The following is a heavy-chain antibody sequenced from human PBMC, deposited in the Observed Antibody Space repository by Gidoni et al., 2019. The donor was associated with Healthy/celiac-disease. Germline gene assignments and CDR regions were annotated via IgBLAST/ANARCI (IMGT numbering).Heavy chain of an antibody. D-gene: IGHD6-19*01. CDR2: IIPILGIA. Sequence: QLVQSGAEVKKPGSSVKVSCKASGGTFSSYAISWVRQAPGQGLEWMGRIIPILGIANYAQKFPGRVTITADKSTSTAYMELSSLRSEDTAVYYCASVRAVAGIYYFDYWGQGTLVTVSS. CDR1: GGTFSSYA. J-gene: IGHJ4*02. CDR3: ASVRAVAGIYYFDY. V-gene: IGHV1-69*04.